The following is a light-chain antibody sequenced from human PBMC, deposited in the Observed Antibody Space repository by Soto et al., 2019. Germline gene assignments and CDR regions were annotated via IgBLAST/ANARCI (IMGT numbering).Light chain of an antibody. V-gene: IGKV3-20*01. CDR2: GAS. Sequence: EIVLTQSPGTLSLSPGERATLSCRASQSVSSSFLAWYQQKPGQAPRLLIYGASSRATGIPDRFSGSGSGTDFTLTISILEPDDVAVYYCQQYGSSPLTFGGGTKVEIK. J-gene: IGKJ4*01. CDR3: QQYGSSPLT. CDR1: QSVSSSF.